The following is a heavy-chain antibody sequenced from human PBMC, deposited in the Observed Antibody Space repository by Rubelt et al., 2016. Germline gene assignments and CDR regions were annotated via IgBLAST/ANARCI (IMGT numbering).Heavy chain of an antibody. Sequence: QVQLVESGGGVVQPGRSLRLSCAASGFTFSRYGMYWVRQAPGKGLEWVAVIWYDGGQKHYEDAVKGRCTIPNNNSKHMLFVEMKLLEAEDTVWYYGVRASHDVNDGLYWDYSDYWGQGTLATVSS. D-gene: IGHD2-15*01. J-gene: IGHJ4*02. CDR3: VRASHDVNDGLYWDYSDY. V-gene: IGHV3-33*01. CDR2: IWYDGGQK. CDR1: GFTFSRYG.